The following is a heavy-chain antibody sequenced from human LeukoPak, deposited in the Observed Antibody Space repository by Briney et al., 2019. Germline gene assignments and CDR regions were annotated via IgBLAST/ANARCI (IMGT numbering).Heavy chain of an antibody. CDR3: ARDQIAVANSYWYFDL. D-gene: IGHD6-19*01. CDR1: GGSISSYY. J-gene: IGHJ2*01. Sequence: PSETLSLTCTVSGGSISSYYWSWIRQPAGKELEWIGRIYTSGSTNYNPSLKSRVTMSVDTSKTQFSLKLSSVTAADTAVYYCARDQIAVANSYWYFDLWGRGTLVTVSS. CDR2: IYTSGST. V-gene: IGHV4-4*07.